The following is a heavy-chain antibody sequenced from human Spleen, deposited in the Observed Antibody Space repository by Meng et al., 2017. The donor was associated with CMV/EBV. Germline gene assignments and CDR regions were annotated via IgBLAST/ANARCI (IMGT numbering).Heavy chain of an antibody. D-gene: IGHD2-2*01. CDR2: IYYSGST. V-gene: IGHV4-61*01. Sequence: SETLSLTCTVSGGSVSSGSYYWSWIRQPPGKGLEWIGYIYYSGSTNYNPSLKSRVTISVDTSKNQFSLKLSSVTAADTAVYYCANVVPAAIHWFDPWGQGTLVTVSS. CDR3: ANVVPAAIHWFDP. J-gene: IGHJ5*02. CDR1: GGSVSSGSYY.